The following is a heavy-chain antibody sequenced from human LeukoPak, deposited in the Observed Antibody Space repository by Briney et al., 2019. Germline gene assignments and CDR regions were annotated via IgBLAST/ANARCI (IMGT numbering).Heavy chain of an antibody. CDR2: ISGSGGST. Sequence: PSETLSLTCTVSGGSISSYYWSWVRQAPGKGLEWVSSISGSGGSTYYADSVKGRFTISRDNSKNTLYLQMNSLRAEDTAVYYCAKGPLLWDWGQGTLVAVSS. CDR3: AKGPLLWD. J-gene: IGHJ4*02. CDR1: GGSISSYY. V-gene: IGHV3-23*01. D-gene: IGHD2/OR15-2a*01.